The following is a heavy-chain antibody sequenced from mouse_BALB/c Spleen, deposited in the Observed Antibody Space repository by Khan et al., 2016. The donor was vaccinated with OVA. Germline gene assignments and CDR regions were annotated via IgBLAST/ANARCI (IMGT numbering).Heavy chain of an antibody. CDR1: GYTFTDYN. Sequence: IQLVQSGPEVVKPGASVKISCKASGYTFTDYNMDWVKQRHGKSLEWIGYFFPNSGGSGYNQKFKTKATLTVNISSIKAYMELHSLTSEDSAVYYCVRSGYGSFAFWGQGTLVTVSA. D-gene: IGHD1-2*01. J-gene: IGHJ3*01. CDR3: VRSGYGSFAF. V-gene: IGHV1S29*02. CDR2: FFPNSGGS.